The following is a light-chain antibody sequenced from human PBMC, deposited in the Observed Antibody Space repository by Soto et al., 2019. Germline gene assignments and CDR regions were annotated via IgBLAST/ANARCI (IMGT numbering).Light chain of an antibody. J-gene: IGLJ2*01. Sequence: SYELTQPPSVSVSPGQTASITCSGDKLGDEYASWYQQKPGQSPVLVIYQDTKRPSGIPERFSGSNSGNTATLTISGTQAMDEADYYCQAWDSSTVIFGGGTKVTVL. V-gene: IGLV3-1*01. CDR3: QAWDSSTVI. CDR2: QDT. CDR1: KLGDEY.